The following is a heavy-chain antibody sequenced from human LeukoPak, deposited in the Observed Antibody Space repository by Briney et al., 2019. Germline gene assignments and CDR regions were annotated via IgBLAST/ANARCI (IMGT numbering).Heavy chain of an antibody. D-gene: IGHD5-12*01. CDR3: ARARSGYGFDP. J-gene: IGHJ5*02. CDR2: IYYSGTT. Sequence: ETLSLTCTVSGGSISSSSYYWGWVRQPPGKGLEWIGSIYYSGTTYYNPSLKSRVTISVDTSKNQFSLKLRSVTAADTAVYYCARARSGYGFDPWGQGTLVTVSS. V-gene: IGHV4-39*07. CDR1: GGSISSSSYY.